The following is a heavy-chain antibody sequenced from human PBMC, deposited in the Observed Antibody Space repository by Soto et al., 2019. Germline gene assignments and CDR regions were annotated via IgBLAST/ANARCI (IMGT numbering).Heavy chain of an antibody. Sequence: QVQLQESGPGLVKPSETLSLTCTVSGGSVSSGSYYWSWIRQPPGKGLEWIGYIYYSGSTNYNPSLKSRVTISVDTSKNQFSLKLSSVTAADTAVYYCARASTFPVDAFDIWGQGTMVTVSS. CDR2: IYYSGST. J-gene: IGHJ3*02. CDR1: GGSVSSGSYY. CDR3: ARASTFPVDAFDI. D-gene: IGHD2-2*01. V-gene: IGHV4-61*01.